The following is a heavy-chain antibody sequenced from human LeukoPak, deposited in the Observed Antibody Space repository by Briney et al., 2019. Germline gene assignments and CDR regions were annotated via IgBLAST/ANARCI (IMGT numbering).Heavy chain of an antibody. CDR3: VRYPDYGDPPGPIYYYYMDV. D-gene: IGHD4-17*01. J-gene: IGHJ6*03. CDR2: ISSSSSYI. V-gene: IGHV3-21*01. CDR1: GFTFSSYS. Sequence: PGGSLRLSCAASGFTFSSYSMNWVRQAPGKGLEWVSSISSSSSYIYYADSVKGRFTISGDNAKNSLYLQMNSLRAEDTAVYYCVRYPDYGDPPGPIYYYYMDVWGKGTTVTVSS.